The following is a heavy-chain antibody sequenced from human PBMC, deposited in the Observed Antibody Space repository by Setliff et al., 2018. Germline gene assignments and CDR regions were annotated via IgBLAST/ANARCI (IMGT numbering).Heavy chain of an antibody. Sequence: GSLRLSCAASGFTFSTYWMSWVRQAPGKGLEWVANIKQDGSEKYYADSVKGRFTISRGNAKNSPYLQMNSLRAEDTALYYCAKEGGISGSYSYYFDYWGQGTLVTVSS. CDR2: IKQDGSEK. CDR1: GFTFSTYW. D-gene: IGHD1-26*01. V-gene: IGHV3-7*03. J-gene: IGHJ4*02. CDR3: AKEGGISGSYSYYFDY.